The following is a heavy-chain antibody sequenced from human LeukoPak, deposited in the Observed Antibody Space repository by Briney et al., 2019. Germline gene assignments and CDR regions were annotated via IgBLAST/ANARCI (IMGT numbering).Heavy chain of an antibody. D-gene: IGHD3-22*01. Sequence: GGTLRLSCAASGFTFSSYGMTWVRQAPGKGLEWVSVITYSSDTTYYADSVKGRFTISRDNSKSTLYLQMYSLGAEDTAVYYCXXXXXXXSGYYYSDYWGQGTLVTVSS. CDR3: XXXXXXXSGYYYSDY. CDR1: GFTFSSYG. CDR2: ITYSSDTT. J-gene: IGHJ4*02. V-gene: IGHV3-23*01.